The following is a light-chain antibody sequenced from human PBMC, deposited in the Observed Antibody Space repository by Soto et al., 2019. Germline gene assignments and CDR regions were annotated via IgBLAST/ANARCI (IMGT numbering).Light chain of an antibody. V-gene: IGLV2-14*01. Sequence: QSALTQPASVSGSPGQSITISCTGTSSDVGGYNYVSWYQQHPGKAPKLMIYEVSNRPSGVSNRVSGSKSGNTASLTISGLQAEDEADYYCSSYTSGSTWVFGGGTKVTVL. CDR1: SSDVGGYNY. CDR2: EVS. CDR3: SSYTSGSTWV. J-gene: IGLJ3*02.